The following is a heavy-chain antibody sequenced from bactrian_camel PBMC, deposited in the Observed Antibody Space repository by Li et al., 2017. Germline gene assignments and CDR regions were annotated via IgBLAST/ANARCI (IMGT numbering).Heavy chain of an antibody. CDR3: AADLSPYRCFAHSWSQGEQFGY. V-gene: IGHV3S53*01. CDR1: GFTSHACS. CDR2: ISPDGTT. Sequence: HVQLVESGGGSAQTGGSLRLSCTAPGFTSHACSMDWYRQAEGKQREWVSAISPDGTTKLADSEKGRFTISREDAKNALYLEMNGLEPEDTGVYYCAADLSPYRCFAHSWSQGEQFGYWGQGTQVTVS. J-gene: IGHJ4*01. D-gene: IGHD1*01.